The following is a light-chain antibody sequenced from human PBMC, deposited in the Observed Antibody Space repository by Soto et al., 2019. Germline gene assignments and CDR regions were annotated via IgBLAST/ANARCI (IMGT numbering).Light chain of an antibody. Sequence: QSVLTQPPSASGTPGQRITISCSGSSTNIGSNTENWYQQLPRTAPQLLIYNNNQRPSGGLDRFSGSKSGTSAALAISGLQYEDEDDYYCAAWDDSLNALVFGTGTKLTVL. CDR3: AAWDDSLNALV. J-gene: IGLJ1*01. CDR2: NNN. V-gene: IGLV1-44*01. CDR1: STNIGSNT.